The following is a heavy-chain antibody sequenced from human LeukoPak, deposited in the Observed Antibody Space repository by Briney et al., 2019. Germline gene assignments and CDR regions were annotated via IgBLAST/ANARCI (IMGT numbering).Heavy chain of an antibody. CDR3: AKTQSDYWVHRPSLLGPYFDY. D-gene: IGHD4-17*01. Sequence: GGSLRLSCAASGFTFSSYAMSWVRQAPGKGLEWVSAISGSGGSTYYAGSVKGRFTISRDNSKNTLYLQMNSLRAEDTAVYYCAKTQSDYWVHRPSLLGPYFDYWGQGTLVTVSS. CDR1: GFTFSSYA. CDR2: ISGSGGST. V-gene: IGHV3-23*01. J-gene: IGHJ4*02.